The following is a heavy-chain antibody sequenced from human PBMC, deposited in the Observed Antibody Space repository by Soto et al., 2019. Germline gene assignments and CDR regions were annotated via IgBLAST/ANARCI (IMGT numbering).Heavy chain of an antibody. CDR1: GGSFSGYY. V-gene: IGHV4-34*01. CDR2: INHSGST. D-gene: IGHD3-10*01. J-gene: IGHJ6*02. CDR3: ARTRYGSGSYYPDYYYYGMDV. Sequence: SETLSLTCAVYGGSFSGYYWSWIRQPPGKGLEWIGEINHSGSTNYNPSLKSRVTVSVDTSKNQFSLKLSSVTAADTAVYYCARTRYGSGSYYPDYYYYGMDVWGQGTTVTVS.